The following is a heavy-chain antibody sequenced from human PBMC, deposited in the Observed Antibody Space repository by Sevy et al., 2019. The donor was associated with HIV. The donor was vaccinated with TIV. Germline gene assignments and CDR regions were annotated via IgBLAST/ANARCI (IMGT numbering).Heavy chain of an antibody. J-gene: IGHJ4*02. CDR1: GFTFSNAW. CDR3: TTPTIAVAGKVEY. D-gene: IGHD6-19*01. V-gene: IGHV3-15*01. CDR2: IKSKTDGGTT. Sequence: GGSLRLSCAASGFTFSNAWMSWVHQAPGKGLEWVGRIKSKTDGGTTDYAAPVKGRFTISRDDSKNTLYLQMNSLKTEDTAVYYCTTPTIAVAGKVEYWGQGTLVTVSS.